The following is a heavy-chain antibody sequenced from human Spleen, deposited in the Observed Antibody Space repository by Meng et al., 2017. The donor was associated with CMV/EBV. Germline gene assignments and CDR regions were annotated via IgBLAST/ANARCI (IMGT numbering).Heavy chain of an antibody. J-gene: IGHJ6*02. Sequence: GGSLRLSCAASGFTFSSYSMNWVRQAPGKGLEWVSYISSSSSTIYYADSVKGRFTISRDNAKNSLYLQMNSLGAEDTAVYYCARDYCSTTSCYVGENGMDVWGQGTTVTVSS. CDR2: ISSSSSTI. CDR1: GFTFSSYS. V-gene: IGHV3-48*04. CDR3: ARDYCSTTSCYVGENGMDV. D-gene: IGHD2-2*01.